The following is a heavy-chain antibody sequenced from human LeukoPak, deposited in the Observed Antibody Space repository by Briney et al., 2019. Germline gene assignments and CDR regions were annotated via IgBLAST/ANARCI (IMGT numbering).Heavy chain of an antibody. J-gene: IGHJ4*02. Sequence: GGSLRLSCAASGFTFSSYSMNWVRQAPGKGLEWVSSISGSSSYIYYADSVKGRFTVSRDNAKNSLYLLMNSLRAEDTAVYYCARDDGYYYGSSAYRLGIDYWGQGTLVTASS. CDR2: ISGSSSYI. CDR3: ARDDGYYYGSSAYRLGIDY. V-gene: IGHV3-21*01. D-gene: IGHD3-22*01. CDR1: GFTFSSYS.